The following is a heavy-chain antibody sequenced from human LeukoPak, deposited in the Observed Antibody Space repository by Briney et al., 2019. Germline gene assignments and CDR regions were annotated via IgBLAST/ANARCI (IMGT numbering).Heavy chain of an antibody. D-gene: IGHD4/OR15-4a*01. CDR3: ARRVLDYFEE. J-gene: IGHJ4*02. CDR1: GYRFTSYW. V-gene: IGHV5-51*01. CDR2: IYPGDSDT. Sequence: GESLKISCKGSGYRFTSYWTGWVRQMPGKGLEWMGIIYPGDSDTRYSRSFQGQVTISVDKSISTAYVQWSSLQASDTAMYYCARRVLDYFEEWGQGTLVTVSS.